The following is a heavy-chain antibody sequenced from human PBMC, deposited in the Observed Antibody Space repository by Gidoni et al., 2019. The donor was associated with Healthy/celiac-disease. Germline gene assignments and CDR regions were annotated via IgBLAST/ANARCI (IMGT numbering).Heavy chain of an antibody. Sequence: QVRLVQSGAEVKKPGASVTVACKAYGYTLTGYYTDWVRQAPGQGLEWMGWINPNRGGTNYAKKFQGRVTMTRDTSISTAYMELSRLRSDDTAVYYCAREDCSSTSCPNTWGAFDIWGQGTMVTVSS. D-gene: IGHD2-2*01. J-gene: IGHJ3*02. CDR1: GYTLTGYY. CDR2: INPNRGGT. V-gene: IGHV1-2*02. CDR3: AREDCSSTSCPNTWGAFDI.